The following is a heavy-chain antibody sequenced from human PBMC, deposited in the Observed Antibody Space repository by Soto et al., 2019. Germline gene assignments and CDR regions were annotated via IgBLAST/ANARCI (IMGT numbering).Heavy chain of an antibody. CDR1: GYTFTSYY. V-gene: IGHV1-46*01. Sequence: ASVKVSCKASGYTFTSYYMHWVRQAPGQGLEWMGIINPSGGSTSYAQKFQGRVTMTRDTSTSTVYMELSSLRSEDTAVYYGAKDDSSSWYPGRNWGQGTLVAVAS. CDR3: AKDDSSSWYPGRN. J-gene: IGHJ4*02. CDR2: INPSGGST. D-gene: IGHD6-13*01.